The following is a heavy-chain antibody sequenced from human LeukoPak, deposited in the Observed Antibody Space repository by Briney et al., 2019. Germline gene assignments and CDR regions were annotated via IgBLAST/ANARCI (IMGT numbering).Heavy chain of an antibody. CDR1: GYTFTSYG. J-gene: IGHJ5*02. Sequence: ASVMVSCKASGYTFTSYGISWVRQAPGQGLEWMGWICAYNGNTNYAQKLQGRVTTTTDTSTSTAYMALRSLRSDDTAVYYCARGARDTYDSSGYYDPWGQGTLVTVSS. V-gene: IGHV1-18*01. D-gene: IGHD3-22*01. CDR3: ARGARDTYDSSGYYDP. CDR2: ICAYNGNT.